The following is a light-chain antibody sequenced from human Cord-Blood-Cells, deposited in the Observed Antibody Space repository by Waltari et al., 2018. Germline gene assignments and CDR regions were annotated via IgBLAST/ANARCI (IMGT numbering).Light chain of an antibody. CDR1: SSDVGSYNL. Sequence: QSALTQPASVSGSPGQSLTISCTGTSSDVGSYNLLSWYQQHPGKAPQLMIYEGSKRPSGVSNRFSGSKSGNTASLTISGLQAEDEADYYCCSYAGSSTYVFGTGTKVTVL. CDR3: CSYAGSSTYV. CDR2: EGS. J-gene: IGLJ1*01. V-gene: IGLV2-23*01.